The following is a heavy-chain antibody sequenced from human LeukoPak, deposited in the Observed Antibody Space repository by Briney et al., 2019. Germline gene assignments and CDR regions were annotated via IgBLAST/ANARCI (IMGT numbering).Heavy chain of an antibody. CDR1: GFTFSSYS. J-gene: IGHJ6*02. V-gene: IGHV3-48*04. Sequence: SGGSLRLSCAASGFTFSSYSMNWVRQAPGKGLEWVSYISSSSSTIYYADSVRGRFTISRDNAKNSLFLQMNSLRVEDTAMYYCARVGGAILLVGDDGMDVWGQGTTVTVSS. CDR3: ARVGGAILLVGDDGMDV. CDR2: ISSSSSTI. D-gene: IGHD2-15*01.